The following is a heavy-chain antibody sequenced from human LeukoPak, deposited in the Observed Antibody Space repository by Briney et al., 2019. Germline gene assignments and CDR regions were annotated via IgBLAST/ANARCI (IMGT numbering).Heavy chain of an antibody. CDR3: ATKRITMIVVAVDAFDI. CDR1: GGSISSSSYY. Sequence: SETLSLTCTVSGGSISSSSYYWGWIRQPPGKGLEWIGSIYYSGSTYYNPSLKSRVTISVDTSKNQFSLKLSSVTAADTAVYYCATKRITMIVVAVDAFDIWGQGTMVTVSS. D-gene: IGHD3-22*01. J-gene: IGHJ3*02. CDR2: IYYSGST. V-gene: IGHV4-39*07.